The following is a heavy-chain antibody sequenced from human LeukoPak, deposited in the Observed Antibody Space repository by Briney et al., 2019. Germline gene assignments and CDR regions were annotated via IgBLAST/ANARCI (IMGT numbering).Heavy chain of an antibody. Sequence: GGSLRLSCAASGFTFSSYGMSWVRQAPGKGLEWVSAISGSGGSTYYADSVKGRFTISRDNSKNTLYLQMNSLRAEDTAVYYCAKYCGGDCWAPGFDYWGQGTLVTVSS. CDR3: AKYCGGDCWAPGFDY. CDR2: ISGSGGST. J-gene: IGHJ4*02. V-gene: IGHV3-23*01. CDR1: GFTFSSYG. D-gene: IGHD2-21*02.